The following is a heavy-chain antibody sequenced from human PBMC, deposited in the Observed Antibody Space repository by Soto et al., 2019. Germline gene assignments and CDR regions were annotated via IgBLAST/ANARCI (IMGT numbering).Heavy chain of an antibody. V-gene: IGHV4-30-4*01. Sequence: QVQLQESGPGLVKHSQTLSLTCTVSGGSISSGDYYWSWIRQPPGKGLEWIGYIYYSGSTYYNPSLKSRVTISVDTSKNQFSLKLSSVTAADTAVYYCAREAEGYCTNCGCYYTDYWGQGTLVTVSS. D-gene: IGHD2-8*01. CDR1: GGSISSGDYY. J-gene: IGHJ4*02. CDR3: AREAEGYCTNCGCYYTDY. CDR2: IYYSGST.